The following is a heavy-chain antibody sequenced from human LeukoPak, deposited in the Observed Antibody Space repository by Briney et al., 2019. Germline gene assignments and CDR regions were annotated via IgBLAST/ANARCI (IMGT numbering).Heavy chain of an antibody. Sequence: GGFLRLSCAASGFTFSSYGIHWVRQAPGKGLEWVAFIRYDGGNKYYADSVKGRFTISRDNAKNSLYLQMNSLRAEDTAVYYCAELGITMIGGVWGKGTTVTISS. J-gene: IGHJ6*04. D-gene: IGHD3-10*02. CDR1: GFTFSSYG. CDR3: AELGITMIGGV. V-gene: IGHV3-30*02. CDR2: IRYDGGNK.